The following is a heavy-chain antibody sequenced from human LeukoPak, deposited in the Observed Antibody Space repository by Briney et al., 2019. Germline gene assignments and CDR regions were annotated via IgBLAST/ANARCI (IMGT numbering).Heavy chain of an antibody. CDR1: GGSISSGGYS. D-gene: IGHD3-22*01. Sequence: SETLSLTCAVSGGSISSGGYSWSWIRQPPGKGLEWIGYIYHSGSTYYNPSLKSRVTISVDRSKNQFSLKLSSVTAADTAVYYCARGHDSSGYFGENDAFDIWGQGTMVTVSS. V-gene: IGHV4-30-2*01. J-gene: IGHJ3*02. CDR3: ARGHDSSGYFGENDAFDI. CDR2: IYHSGST.